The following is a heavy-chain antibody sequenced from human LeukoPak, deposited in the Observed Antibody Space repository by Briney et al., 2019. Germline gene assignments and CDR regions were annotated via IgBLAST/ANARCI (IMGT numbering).Heavy chain of an antibody. D-gene: IGHD6-13*01. Sequence: QSGGSLRLSCAASGFTFNSHAMNWVRQAPGKGLEWVSAIGGTTGNTYYADSVKGRFTISTDNSKTTLYLQMNSLRADDTAVYYCAKGPGAGGNTWYYFDYWGQGTLVTVSS. CDR1: GFTFNSHA. J-gene: IGHJ4*02. V-gene: IGHV3-23*01. CDR3: AKGPGAGGNTWYYFDY. CDR2: IGGTTGNT.